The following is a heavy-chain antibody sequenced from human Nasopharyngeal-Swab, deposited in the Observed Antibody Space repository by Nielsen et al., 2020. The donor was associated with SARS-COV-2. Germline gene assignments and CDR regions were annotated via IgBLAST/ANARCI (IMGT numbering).Heavy chain of an antibody. CDR2: IYHSGST. CDR3: ASPQGSSGHYYMDV. Sequence: WIRQPPGKGLEWIGEIYHSGSTNYNPSLKSRVTISVDKSKNQFSLKLSSVTAAGTAVYYCASPQGSSGHYYMDVWGKGTTVTVSS. D-gene: IGHD3-22*01. V-gene: IGHV4-4*02. J-gene: IGHJ6*03.